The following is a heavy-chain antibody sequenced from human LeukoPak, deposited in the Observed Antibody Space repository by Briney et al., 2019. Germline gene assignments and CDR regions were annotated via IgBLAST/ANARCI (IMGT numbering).Heavy chain of an antibody. CDR3: AGTSIRFLEWSNPPPFDN. J-gene: IGHJ4*02. V-gene: IGHV4-59*08. Sequence: PSETLSLTCTVSGGSISSYYWSWIRQPPGKGLEWIGDIYYSGSTNYNPSLKSRVTISEDTSKNEFSLKLSSVTAADTAVYYCAGTSIRFLEWSNPPPFDNWGQGTLVTVSS. CDR1: GGSISSYY. CDR2: IYYSGST. D-gene: IGHD3-3*01.